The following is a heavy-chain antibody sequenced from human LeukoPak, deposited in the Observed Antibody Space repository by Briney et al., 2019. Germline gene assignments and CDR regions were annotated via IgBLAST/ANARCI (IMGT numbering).Heavy chain of an antibody. J-gene: IGHJ4*02. CDR1: GYTFTSYG. CDR2: ISAYNGNT. D-gene: IGHD6-6*01. CDR3: ARYDSSIAARPSDY. Sequence: GASVKVSCKASGYTFTSYGISWVRQAPGQGLEWMGWISAYNGNTNYAQKLQGRVTTTTDTSTSTAYMELRSLRSDDTAVYYCARYDSSIAARPSDYWGQGTLVTVSS. V-gene: IGHV1-18*01.